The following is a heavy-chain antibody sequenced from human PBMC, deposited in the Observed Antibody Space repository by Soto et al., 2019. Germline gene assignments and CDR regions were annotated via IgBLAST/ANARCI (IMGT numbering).Heavy chain of an antibody. D-gene: IGHD3-3*01. CDR1: GYTFTSYG. CDR2: ISAYNGNT. J-gene: IGHJ5*02. V-gene: IGHV1-18*04. Sequence: ASVKVSCKASGYTFTSYGISWVRQAPGQGLEWMGWISAYNGNTNYAQKLQGRVTMTTDTSTSTAYMELRSLRSDDTAVYYCARDHNPTYYDFWSGTYLSGWFDPWGQGTLVTVSS. CDR3: ARDHNPTYYDFWSGTYLSGWFDP.